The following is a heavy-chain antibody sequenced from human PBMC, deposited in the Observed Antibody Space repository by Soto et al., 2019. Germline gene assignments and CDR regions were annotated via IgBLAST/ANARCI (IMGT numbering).Heavy chain of an antibody. D-gene: IGHD4-17*01. CDR1: GFTVSSNY. V-gene: IGHV3-53*01. CDR3: ARDDYGDYPNYYYYGMDV. CDR2: IYSGGST. J-gene: IGHJ6*02. Sequence: EVQLVESGGGLIQPGGSLRLSCAASGFTVSSNYMSWVRQAPGKGLEWVSVIYSGGSTYYADSVKGRFTISRDNSKNTLYLQMNSLRAKDTAVYYCARDDYGDYPNYYYYGMDVWGQGTTVTVSS.